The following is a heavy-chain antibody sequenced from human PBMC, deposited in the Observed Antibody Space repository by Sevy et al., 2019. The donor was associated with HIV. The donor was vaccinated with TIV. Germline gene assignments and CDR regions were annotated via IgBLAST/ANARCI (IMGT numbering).Heavy chain of an antibody. J-gene: IGHJ5*02. CDR2: IRSRADSYET. D-gene: IGHD2-15*01. CDR1: GFNFNIAA. Sequence: GRSLRLSCAASGFNFNIAAIHWVRQAPGRGLEWVARIRSRADSYETEYSASVRGRFTISRDDSRTTAYLQMNSLKTEDTAVYSCTRQGVIAELDLWGQGTLVTVSS. CDR3: TRQGVIAELDL. V-gene: IGHV3-73*01.